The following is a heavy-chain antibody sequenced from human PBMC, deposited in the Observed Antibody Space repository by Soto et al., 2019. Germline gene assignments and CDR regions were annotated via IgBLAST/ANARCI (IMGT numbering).Heavy chain of an antibody. Sequence: SETLSLTCTVSGGSISSYYWSWIRQPPGKGLEWIGYIYYSGSTNYNPSLKSRVTISVDTSKNQFSLKLSSVTAADTAVYYCARTTGCEKCRGVRESHVGVYYYGMDVWGQGTTVTVSS. D-gene: IGHD1-1*01. J-gene: IGHJ6*02. CDR1: GGSISSYY. V-gene: IGHV4-59*01. CDR2: IYYSGST. CDR3: ARTTGCEKCRGVRESHVGVYYYGMDV.